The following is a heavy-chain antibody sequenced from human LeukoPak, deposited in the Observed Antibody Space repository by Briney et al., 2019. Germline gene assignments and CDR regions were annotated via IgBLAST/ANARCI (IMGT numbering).Heavy chain of an antibody. J-gene: IGHJ4*02. CDR2: VSPNNGGT. CDR1: GYTFTGYY. D-gene: IGHD3-16*01. Sequence: ASVKVSCKASGYTFTGYYMHWVRQAPGQRLEWMGWVSPNNGGTNYAQKFQGRVTMTRDTSISTLYMDLNSLRSDDTAVYYCARSDVLYASQGEARYFNHWGQGTLVTVSS. V-gene: IGHV1-2*02. CDR3: ARSDVLYASQGEARYFNH.